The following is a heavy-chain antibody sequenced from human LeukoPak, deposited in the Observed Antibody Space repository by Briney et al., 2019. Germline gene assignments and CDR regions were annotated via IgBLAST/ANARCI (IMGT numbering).Heavy chain of an antibody. J-gene: IGHJ4*02. Sequence: GESLKISCKGSGYSFTSYWIGWVRQMPGKGLEWTGIIYPGDSDTRYSPSFQGQVTISADKSISTAYLQWSSLKASDTAMYYCARIDDASYCSGGSCYGRWGQGTLVTVSS. CDR2: IYPGDSDT. V-gene: IGHV5-51*01. CDR1: GYSFTSYW. D-gene: IGHD2-15*01. CDR3: ARIDDASYCSGGSCYGR.